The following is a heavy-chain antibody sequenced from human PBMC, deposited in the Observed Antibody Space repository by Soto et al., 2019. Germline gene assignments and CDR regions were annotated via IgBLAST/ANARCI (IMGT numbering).Heavy chain of an antibody. V-gene: IGHV3-23*01. CDR1: GFTFSSYA. D-gene: IGHD2-2*01. CDR3: AKGRGYCSSTSCYVGSDY. CDR2: ISGSGGST. J-gene: IGHJ4*02. Sequence: EVQLLESGGGLVQPGGSLRLSCAASGFTFSSYAMSWVRQAPGKGLEWVSAISGSGGSTYYADSVKGRFTNSRDNSKNTLDLQMNSLRAEDTAVYYCAKGRGYCSSTSCYVGSDYWGQGTLVTVSS.